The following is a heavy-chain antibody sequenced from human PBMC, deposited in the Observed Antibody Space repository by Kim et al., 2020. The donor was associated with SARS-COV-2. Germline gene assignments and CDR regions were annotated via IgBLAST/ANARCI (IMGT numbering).Heavy chain of an antibody. V-gene: IGHV3-9*01. J-gene: IGHJ6*04. CDR1: GFTFDNYA. CDR3: AKAQTHSGYYYYAMDV. D-gene: IGHD2-21*01. Sequence: GVSLRLSCATSGFTFDNYAMDWVRQSPGKGLEWVAAISWNTGSRGYADSVRGRFTISRDNAKKSLYLQMESLRTEDTAVYYCAKAQTHSGYYYYAMDVWGEGTTVTVSS. CDR2: ISWNTGSR.